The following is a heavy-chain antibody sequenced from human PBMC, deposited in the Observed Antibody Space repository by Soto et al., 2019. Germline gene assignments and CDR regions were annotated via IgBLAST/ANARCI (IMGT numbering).Heavy chain of an antibody. CDR2: IYYSGST. V-gene: IGHV4-39*01. D-gene: IGHD2-15*01. CDR1: GGSISSSSYY. CDR3: ARRNPGYCSGGSCVKNWFDP. J-gene: IGHJ5*02. Sequence: PSETLSLTCTVSGGSISSSSYYWGWIRQPPGKGLEWIGSIYYSGSTYYNPSLKSRVTISVDTSKNQFSLKLSSVTAADTAVYYCARRNPGYCSGGSCVKNWFDPWGQGTLVTVSS.